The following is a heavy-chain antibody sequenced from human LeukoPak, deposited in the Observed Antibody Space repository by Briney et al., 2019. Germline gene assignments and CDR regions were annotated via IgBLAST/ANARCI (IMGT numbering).Heavy chain of an antibody. CDR1: GFTFSNYW. Sequence: PGGSLRLSRAASGFTFSNYWMRWVRQAPGKGLVWVSRINSDGSSTTSADSVKGRFTISRDDAKNTLYLQMNSLRAEDTAVYYCAKGGATVIDYWGQGTLVTVSS. CDR2: INSDGSST. J-gene: IGHJ4*02. V-gene: IGHV3-74*01. CDR3: AKGGATVIDY. D-gene: IGHD4-17*01.